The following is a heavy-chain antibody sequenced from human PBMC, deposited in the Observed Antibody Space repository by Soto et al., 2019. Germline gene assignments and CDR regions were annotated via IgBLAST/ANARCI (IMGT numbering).Heavy chain of an antibody. J-gene: IGHJ4*02. CDR2: INPHSGDK. V-gene: IGHV1-2*02. CDR3: ATTMVRTMSPYFES. D-gene: IGHD3-10*01. Sequence: QVQLVQSGAEVKQPGASVKVSCKASGYSFTGHYMHWVRQAPGQGLEWMGWINPHSGDKNYAQKFQCRVTTTTDPSISTAYMVMDRVKSDGTAVYYCATTMVRTMSPYFESWGQGTLVT. CDR1: GYSFTGHY.